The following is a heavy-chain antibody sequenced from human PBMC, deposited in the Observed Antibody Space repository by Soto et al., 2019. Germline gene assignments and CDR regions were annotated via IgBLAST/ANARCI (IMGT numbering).Heavy chain of an antibody. Sequence: QVQLVESGGGVVQPGRSLRLSCAASGFTFSSYAMHWVRQAPGKGLEWVAVISYDGSNKYYADSVKGRFTISRDNSKNTLYLQMNSLRAEDTAVYYCARDHISGFDYWGQGTLVTVSS. CDR1: GFTFSSYA. D-gene: IGHD6-19*01. J-gene: IGHJ4*02. CDR3: ARDHISGFDY. V-gene: IGHV3-30-3*01. CDR2: ISYDGSNK.